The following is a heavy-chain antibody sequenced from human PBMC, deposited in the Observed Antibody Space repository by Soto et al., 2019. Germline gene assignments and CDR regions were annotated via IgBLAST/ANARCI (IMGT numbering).Heavy chain of an antibody. CDR1: GFHIRGYS. V-gene: IGHV3-23*01. CDR3: AKVMVKNWFDP. D-gene: IGHD5-18*01. CDR2: ISGSGGST. Sequence: GRSLRPSCTASGFHIRGYSMLLVRKAPGKGLEWVSAISGSGGSTYYADSVKGRFTISRDNSKNTLYLQMNSLRAEDTAVYYCAKVMVKNWFDPWGQGNPVTV. J-gene: IGHJ5*02.